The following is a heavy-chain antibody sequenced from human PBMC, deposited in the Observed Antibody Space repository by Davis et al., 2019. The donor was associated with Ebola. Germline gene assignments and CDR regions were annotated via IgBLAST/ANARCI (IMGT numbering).Heavy chain of an antibody. CDR2: ISGSGGST. J-gene: IGHJ6*02. Sequence: GESLKISCAASGFTFSSYAMSWVRQAPGKGLEWVSAISGSGGSTYYADSVKGRFTISRDNSKNTLHLQMNSQRADDTAVYYCATGYSSNRLDVWGQGTTVTVSS. D-gene: IGHD6-19*01. V-gene: IGHV3-23*01. CDR1: GFTFSSYA. CDR3: ATGYSSNRLDV.